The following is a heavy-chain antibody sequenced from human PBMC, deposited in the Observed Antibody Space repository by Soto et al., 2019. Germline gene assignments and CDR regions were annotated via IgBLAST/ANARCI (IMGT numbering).Heavy chain of an antibody. CDR2: VYYTGST. D-gene: IGHD2-21*02. V-gene: IGHV4-30-4*01. CDR1: GASISGTDYY. Sequence: SVTLSLTCTVSGASISGTDYYWRWIRQAPGKGLEWIGYVYYTGSTYYNPSLMSRLTISVDTSKNQFSLKLTSVTAAETAVYYCVRTAREGAVAPHWFDRWGQGTQVTVSS. J-gene: IGHJ5*02. CDR3: VRTAREGAVAPHWFDR.